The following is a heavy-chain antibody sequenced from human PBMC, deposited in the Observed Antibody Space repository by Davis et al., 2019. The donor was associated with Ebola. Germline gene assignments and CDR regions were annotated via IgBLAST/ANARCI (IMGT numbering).Heavy chain of an antibody. CDR1: GFTFSSYS. D-gene: IGHD6-6*01. Sequence: GESLKISCAASGFTFSSYSMNWVRQAPGKGLEWVSYISSSSSTIYYADSVKGRFTISRDNAKNSLYLQMNSLRDEDTAVYYCARDLARIAARHPPIWGQGTMVTVSS. J-gene: IGHJ3*02. V-gene: IGHV3-48*02. CDR2: ISSSSSTI. CDR3: ARDLARIAARHPPI.